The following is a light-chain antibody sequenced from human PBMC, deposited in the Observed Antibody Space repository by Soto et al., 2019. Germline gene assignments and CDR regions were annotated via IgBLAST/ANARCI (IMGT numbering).Light chain of an antibody. V-gene: IGLV2-14*03. CDR1: SSDIGGYNY. J-gene: IGLJ1*01. Sequence: QSVLTQPASVSGSPGQSITISCTGTSSDIGGYNYVAWYQQHLGKAPKLIIYNVAVRPSGVSNRFSGSKSGNTAPLAISGLQPEDEAHYYCSSYTGASALYVFGTGTKVTVL. CDR2: NVA. CDR3: SSYTGASALYV.